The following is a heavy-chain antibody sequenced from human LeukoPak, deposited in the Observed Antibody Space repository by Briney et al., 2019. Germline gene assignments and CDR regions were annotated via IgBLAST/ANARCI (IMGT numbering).Heavy chain of an antibody. J-gene: IGHJ5*02. CDR1: GDSIHSHF. V-gene: IGHV4-4*07. Sequence: PSETLSLTCTVYGDSIHSHFYGWIRQPAGKGLEWIGRTHTNGNTLYNPSLKSRVTMSVDTSKSQFSLRLTSVTAADTAFYYCVRGNYTDGGRNWFDPWGQGILVTVSS. CDR2: THTNGNT. CDR3: VRGNYTDGGRNWFDP. D-gene: IGHD1-7*01.